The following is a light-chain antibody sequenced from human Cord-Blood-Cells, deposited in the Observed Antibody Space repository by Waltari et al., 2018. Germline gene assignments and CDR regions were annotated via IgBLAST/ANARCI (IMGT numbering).Light chain of an antibody. Sequence: DIVMTQSPDSLALSLGERATIHYQSSQSVLYSSNNKNDLAWYQQKPGQPPKLLIYWASTRESGVPDRFSGSGSGTDFTLTICSLQAEDVAVYYCQQYYSTPRTFGQGTKVEIK. V-gene: IGKV4-1*01. CDR2: WAS. CDR3: QQYYSTPRT. CDR1: QSVLYSSNNKND. J-gene: IGKJ1*01.